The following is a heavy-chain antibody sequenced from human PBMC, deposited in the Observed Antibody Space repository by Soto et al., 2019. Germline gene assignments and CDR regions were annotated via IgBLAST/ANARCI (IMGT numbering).Heavy chain of an antibody. CDR1: GGSISSGGYY. J-gene: IGHJ4*02. V-gene: IGHV4-31*03. D-gene: IGHD5-12*01. CDR3: ARVGATIRVPYYFDY. CDR2: IYYSGST. Sequence: TSETLSLTCTVSGGSISSGGYYWSWIRQHPGKGLEWIGYIYYSGSTYYNPSLKSRVTISVDTSKNQFSLKLSSVTAADTAVYYCARVGATIRVPYYFDYWGQGTLVTVS.